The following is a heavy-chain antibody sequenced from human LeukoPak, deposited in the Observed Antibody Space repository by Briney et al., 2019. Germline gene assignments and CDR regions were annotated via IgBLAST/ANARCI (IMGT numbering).Heavy chain of an antibody. D-gene: IGHD3-10*01. V-gene: IGHV3-7*01. CDR1: GFAFTTYW. CDR2: INQDGSEK. Sequence: GGSLRLSCAASGFAFTTYWMSWVRQAPGKGLEWVANINQDGSEKYSVDSLKGRFTISRDNAKNSLYLQMNSLRAEDTAVYYCASPNYYGSGPSDLWGRGTLVTVSS. J-gene: IGHJ2*01. CDR3: ASPNYYGSGPSDL.